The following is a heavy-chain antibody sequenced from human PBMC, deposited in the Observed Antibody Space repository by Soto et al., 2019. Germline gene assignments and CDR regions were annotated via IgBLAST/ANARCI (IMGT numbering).Heavy chain of an antibody. J-gene: IGHJ3*01. V-gene: IGHV1-69*18. CDR1: GDTFSHYV. Sequence: VQMVQSGAEEKEPGSSVKVSCTNSGDTFSHYVMSWVRQAPGQGLEWMGSLAPISGSPNYAVRFEGRLTISADAGTSTMYMDLRSLKYDDTAVYYCARIGVGSRRWGQGTMVTVSS. CDR2: LAPISGSP. CDR3: ARIGVGSRR. D-gene: IGHD1-26*01.